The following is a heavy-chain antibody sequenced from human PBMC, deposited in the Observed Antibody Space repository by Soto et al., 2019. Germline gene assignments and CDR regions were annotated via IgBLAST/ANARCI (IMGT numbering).Heavy chain of an antibody. D-gene: IGHD3-22*01. Sequence: GASVKVSCKDSGGTFSSYAISWVRQAPGQGLEWMGGIIPIFGTANYAQKFQGRVTITADESTSTAYMELSSLRSEDTAVYYCASAYYYDSSGYPLDFDYWGQGTLVTVYS. CDR1: GGTFSSYA. CDR3: ASAYYYDSSGYPLDFDY. V-gene: IGHV1-69*13. CDR2: IIPIFGTA. J-gene: IGHJ4*02.